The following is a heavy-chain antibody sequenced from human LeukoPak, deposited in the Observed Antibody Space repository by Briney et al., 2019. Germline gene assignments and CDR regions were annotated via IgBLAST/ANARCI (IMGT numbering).Heavy chain of an antibody. V-gene: IGHV3-23*01. CDR3: AKGGRDYDFLTGYYTGAYFFDY. D-gene: IGHD3-9*01. J-gene: IGHJ4*02. CDR1: GFTFSSYA. Sequence: GGSLRLSCAASGFTFSSYAMSWVRQAPGKGLEWVSATSDSGSSTYYEDSVKGRSTISRDNSKNTLYLQMNSLRAEDTAVYYCAKGGRDYDFLTGYYTGAYFFDYWGQGTLVTVSS. CDR2: TSDSGSST.